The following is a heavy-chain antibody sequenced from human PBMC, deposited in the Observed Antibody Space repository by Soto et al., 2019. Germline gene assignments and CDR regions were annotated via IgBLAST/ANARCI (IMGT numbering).Heavy chain of an antibody. Sequence: QVPLVQSGAEVKQPGSSVKVSCKASGGTFSSSAISWVRQAPGQGLEWMGGIIPIFGTANYAQKFQGRVTITADESTSTAYMELSSLRSEDTAVYYCASLLRGYSGTGDYWGQGTLVTVSS. CDR3: ASLLRGYSGTGDY. CDR1: GGTFSSSA. D-gene: IGHD5-12*01. J-gene: IGHJ4*02. CDR2: IIPIFGTA. V-gene: IGHV1-69*12.